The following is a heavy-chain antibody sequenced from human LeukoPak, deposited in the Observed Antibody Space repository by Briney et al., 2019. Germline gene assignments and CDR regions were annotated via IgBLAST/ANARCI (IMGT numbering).Heavy chain of an antibody. CDR1: GGSFSGYY. D-gene: IGHD5-18*01. CDR3: ARRPHTAMVFYYYYYYMDV. V-gene: IGHV4-34*01. CDR2: INHSGST. Sequence: PSETLSLTCAVYGGSFSGYYWSWIRQPPGQGLEWIGEINHSGSTNYNPSLKSRVTISVDTSKNQFSLKLSSVTAADTAVYYCARRPHTAMVFYYYYYYMDVWGKGTTVTVSS. J-gene: IGHJ6*03.